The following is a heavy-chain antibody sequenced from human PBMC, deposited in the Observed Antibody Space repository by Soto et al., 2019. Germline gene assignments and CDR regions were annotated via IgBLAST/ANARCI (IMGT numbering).Heavy chain of an antibody. D-gene: IGHD6-19*01. V-gene: IGHV4-31*03. CDR2: IYYSGST. J-gene: IGHJ6*02. Sequence: PSETLSLTCTVSGGSISSGGYYWSWTRQHPGKGLEWIGYIYYSGSTYYNPSLKSRVTISVDTSKNQFSLKLSSVTAADTAVYYCARGVAGNSYYYYYGMDVWGQGTTVTVSS. CDR1: GGSISSGGYY. CDR3: ARGVAGNSYYYYYGMDV.